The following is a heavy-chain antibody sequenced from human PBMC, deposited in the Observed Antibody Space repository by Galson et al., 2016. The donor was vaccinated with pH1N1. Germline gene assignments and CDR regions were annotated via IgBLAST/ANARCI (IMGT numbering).Heavy chain of an antibody. J-gene: IGHJ4*02. Sequence: SLRLPCAASGFTFEDFAYTWVRQIPGKGLEWVSGIHWNGGRTDYSDSVRGRFVISRDNAKTSLYLQMTSLRAEDTAFYHCARYSGRAIAGQIEFWGQGTLVTVSS. CDR2: IHWNGGRT. D-gene: IGHD6-19*01. CDR1: GFTFEDFA. V-gene: IGHV3-20*01. CDR3: ARYSGRAIAGQIEF.